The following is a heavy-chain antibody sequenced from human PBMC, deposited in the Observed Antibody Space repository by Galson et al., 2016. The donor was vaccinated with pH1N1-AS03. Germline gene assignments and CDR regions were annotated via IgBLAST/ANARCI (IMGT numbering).Heavy chain of an antibody. CDR2: IYPGDSDT. D-gene: IGHD2-2*01. J-gene: IGHJ4*02. V-gene: IGHV5-51*03. CDR1: GFRFTTYW. CDR3: ARRGHCTGISCYDLDS. Sequence: QSGAEVTKPGESLMISCKASGFRFTTYWIAWVRQLPGKGLEWMGFIYPGDSDTKYSPSFQGHVTISADASISTAYLQWSSLKASDTAIYYCARRGHCTGISCYDLDSWGQGTMVTVSS.